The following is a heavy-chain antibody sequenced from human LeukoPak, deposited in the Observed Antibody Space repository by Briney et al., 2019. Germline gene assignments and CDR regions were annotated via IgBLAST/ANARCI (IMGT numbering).Heavy chain of an antibody. CDR3: TRDGTVVRGLPRRARTFYGMDV. J-gene: IGHJ6*02. D-gene: IGHD3-10*01. CDR2: IDTAGDT. CDR1: GFTFSNYD. Sequence: PGGSLRLSCAASGFTFSNYDMHWVRQATGKGLEWVSGIDTAGDTYYPGSVKGRFTISRENAKNSLYLRVNSLRAEDTAVYYCTRDGTVVRGLPRRARTFYGMDVWGQGTTVTVSS. V-gene: IGHV3-13*01.